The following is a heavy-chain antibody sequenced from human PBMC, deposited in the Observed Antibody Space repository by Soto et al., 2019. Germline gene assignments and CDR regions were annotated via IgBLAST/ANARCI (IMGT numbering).Heavy chain of an antibody. CDR3: ARDLYFDPYYYYGMDV. D-gene: IGHD3-9*01. Sequence: ASVKVSCKASGYTFTSYYMHWVRQAPGQGLEWMGIINPSGGSTSYAQKFQGRVTMTRDTSTSTVYMELSSLRSEDTAVYYCARDLYFDPYYYYGMDVWGQGTSVTVSS. J-gene: IGHJ6*02. V-gene: IGHV1-46*03. CDR1: GYTFTSYY. CDR2: INPSGGST.